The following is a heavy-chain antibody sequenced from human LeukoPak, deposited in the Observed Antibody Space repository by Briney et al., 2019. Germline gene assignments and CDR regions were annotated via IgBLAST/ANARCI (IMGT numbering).Heavy chain of an antibody. V-gene: IGHV4-38-2*01. CDR1: GYSITSGYY. CDR2: IFHSGDT. D-gene: IGHD6-19*01. CDR3: ARRIYSSGWYFDY. J-gene: IGHJ4*02. Sequence: PSETLSLTCAVSGYSITSGYYWAWIRQPPGKGLDWIGNIFHSGDTYYNPSLKSRVTISVDTSKNQFSPKLSSVTAADTAIYYCARRIYSSGWYFDYWGQGTLVTVSP.